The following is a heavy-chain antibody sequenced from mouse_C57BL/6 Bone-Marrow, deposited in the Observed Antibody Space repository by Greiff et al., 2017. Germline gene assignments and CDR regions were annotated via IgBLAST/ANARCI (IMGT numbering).Heavy chain of an antibody. CDR2: IDPSDSYT. D-gene: IGHD1-1*01. CDR1: GYTFTSYW. J-gene: IGHJ3*01. CDR3: AIHGSSSWFAY. V-gene: IGHV1-50*01. Sequence: QVQLQQPGAELVKPGASVKLSCKASGYTFTSYWMQWVKQRPGQGLEWIGEIDPSDSYTNYNQKFKGKATLTVDTSSSPAYMQLSSLTSEDSAVYYCAIHGSSSWFAYWGQGTLVTVSA.